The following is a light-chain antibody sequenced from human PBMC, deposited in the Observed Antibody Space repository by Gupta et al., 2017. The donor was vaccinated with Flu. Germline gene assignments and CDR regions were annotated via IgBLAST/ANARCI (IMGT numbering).Light chain of an antibody. CDR3: QQRSKWPLT. J-gene: IGKJ4*01. CDR1: QSVSNF. CDR2: DAS. V-gene: IGKV3-11*01. Sequence: EIVLTQSPATLSLSPGERATLSYRASQSVSNFLAWYQQKPGQAPRLLIYDASNRATGIPARFSGSGSGTDFTLTISSLEPEDFAVYYCQQRSKWPLTFGGGTKVEIK.